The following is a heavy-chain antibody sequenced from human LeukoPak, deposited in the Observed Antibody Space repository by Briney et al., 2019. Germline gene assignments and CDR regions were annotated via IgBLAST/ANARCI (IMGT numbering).Heavy chain of an antibody. D-gene: IGHD3-16*01. CDR1: GLSFAGSS. CDR2: VRSRDKNYAT. J-gene: IGHJ5*02. V-gene: IGHV3-73*01. Sequence: GRSLSLSCPPSGLSFAGSSVESVRQPSGGGLGWLVCVRSRDKNYATIYGASARGRFTISRDDSRNTASLQMNSLNTEDTAVYYCIRHIEYVAPVSWGEGTLVTVSS. CDR3: IRHIEYVAPVS.